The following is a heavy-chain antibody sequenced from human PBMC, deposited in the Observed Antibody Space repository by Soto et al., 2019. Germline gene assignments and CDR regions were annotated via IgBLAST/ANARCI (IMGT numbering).Heavy chain of an antibody. V-gene: IGHV1-2*04. Sequence: ASVKVSCKASGYTFTGSYYMHWVRQAPGQGLEWMGCINSNSGVTHYAQKFQGWFTMARDTSISTAHMELSRLKSDDTAVYYCAREPGGTGGFDTWGQGTVVTVSS. J-gene: IGHJ3*02. CDR2: INSNSGVT. CDR3: AREPGGTGGFDT. CDR1: GYTFTGSYY. D-gene: IGHD1-1*01.